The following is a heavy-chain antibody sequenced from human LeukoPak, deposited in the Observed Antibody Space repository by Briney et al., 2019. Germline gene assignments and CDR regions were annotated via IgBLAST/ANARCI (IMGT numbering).Heavy chain of an antibody. CDR3: ARDGSGSHYYFDY. D-gene: IGHD3-10*01. CDR2: FSGSGGST. V-gene: IGHV3-23*01. Sequence: GGSLRLSCAASGFTFSSYAMSWVRQAPGKGLEWVSAFSGSGGSTYYADSVKGRFALSRDNSKNTLYLQMNSLRAEDTAVYYCARDGSGSHYYFDYWGQGTLVTVSS. CDR1: GFTFSSYA. J-gene: IGHJ4*02.